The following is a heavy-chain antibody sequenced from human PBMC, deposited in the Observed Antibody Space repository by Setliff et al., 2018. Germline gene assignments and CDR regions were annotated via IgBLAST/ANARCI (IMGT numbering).Heavy chain of an antibody. CDR2: INHSGST. J-gene: IGHJ4*02. D-gene: IGHD3-22*01. V-gene: IGHV4-30-4*08. Sequence: NPSETLSLTCTVSGGSISSGDYYWSWIRQPPGKGLEWIGEINHSGSTNYNPSLKSRVTISVDRSKNQFSLKLSSVTAADTAVCYCARGHYYDSSGYYFSRPDDYWGQGTLVTVSS. CDR3: ARGHYYDSSGYYFSRPDDY. CDR1: GGSISSGDYY.